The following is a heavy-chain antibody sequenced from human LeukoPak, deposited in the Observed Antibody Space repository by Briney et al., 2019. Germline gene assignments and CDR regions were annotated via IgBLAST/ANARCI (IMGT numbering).Heavy chain of an antibody. CDR2: INSDGSST. D-gene: IGHD3-16*01. V-gene: IGHV3-74*01. CDR3: ATTDYVWGGYDENWFYP. Sequence: GGSLRLSCAASGFTFSSYWMHWVRQAPGKGLVRVSRINSDGSSTSYSDSVKGRFTISRDNAMNTLYLQMNSLRAEDTAVYYCATTDYVWGGYDENWFYPWGQGALVTVSS. J-gene: IGHJ5*02. CDR1: GFTFSSYW.